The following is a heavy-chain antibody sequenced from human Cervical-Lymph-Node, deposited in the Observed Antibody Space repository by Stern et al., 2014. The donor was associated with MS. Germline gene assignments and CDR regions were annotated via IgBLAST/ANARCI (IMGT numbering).Heavy chain of an antibody. D-gene: IGHD1-14*01. V-gene: IGHV3-33*06. CDR2: IWYEGRNK. CDR3: AKGLRTTGSYYYGMDV. CDR1: EFTFSDYG. Sequence: QMQLVQSGGGVVQPGRSLRLSCAASEFTFSDYGMYWVRQAPGKGLEWVALIWYEGRNKFYADSVRGRFTISRDNSKNSLYLQMNSLRAEDTAVYYCAKGLRTTGSYYYGMDVWGQGTTVTVSS. J-gene: IGHJ6*02.